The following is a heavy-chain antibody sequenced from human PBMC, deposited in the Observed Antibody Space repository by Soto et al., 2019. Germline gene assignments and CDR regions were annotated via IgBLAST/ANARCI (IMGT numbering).Heavy chain of an antibody. CDR3: ARGAGNGTSCYVFDP. V-gene: IGHV3-74*01. CDR1: GFAFRSHC. J-gene: IGHJ5*02. CDR2: INSDGSSA. D-gene: IGHD2-2*01. Sequence: QPGGSLKLSSVASGFAFRSHCMRRVRPSPGKGLVWVSQINSDGSSANYADAVKGRFTFSRDNAKKTLYLQMNSLRAEDTAVYYGARGAGNGTSCYVFDPWGPGKLVNVSA.